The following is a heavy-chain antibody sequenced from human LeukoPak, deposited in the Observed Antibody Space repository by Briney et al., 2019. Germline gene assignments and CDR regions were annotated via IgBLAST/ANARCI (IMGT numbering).Heavy chain of an antibody. D-gene: IGHD4-23*01. Sequence: GGSLKLSCAASGFTFSSYWMSWVRQAPGKGLECVSLIYSNGNTHYADSVKGRFTISRDSSKNTLSLQMNSLRAEDTAVYYCARGGGGNSAYWGQGTLVTVSS. V-gene: IGHV3-53*01. CDR2: IYSNGNT. CDR3: ARGGGGNSAY. CDR1: GFTFSSYW. J-gene: IGHJ4*02.